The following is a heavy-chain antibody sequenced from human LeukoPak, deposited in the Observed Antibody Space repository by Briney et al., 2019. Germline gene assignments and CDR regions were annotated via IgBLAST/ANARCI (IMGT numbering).Heavy chain of an antibody. CDR3: ARRASGDY. V-gene: IGHV3-64*01. D-gene: IGHD1-26*01. CDR1: GFTFSSYA. J-gene: IGHJ4*02. CDR2: ISSNGGST. Sequence: GGSLRLSCTASGFTFSSYAMHWVRQAPGKGLEYVSAISSNGGSTYYANSVKGRFTISRDNSKNTLYLQMGSLRAEDMAVYYCARRASGDYWGQGTLVTVSS.